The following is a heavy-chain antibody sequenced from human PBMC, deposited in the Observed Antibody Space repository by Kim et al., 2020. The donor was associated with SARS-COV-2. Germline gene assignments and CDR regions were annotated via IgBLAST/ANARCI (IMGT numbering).Heavy chain of an antibody. V-gene: IGHV3-30*18. CDR2: ISYDGSNK. D-gene: IGHD3-3*01. CDR1: GFTFSSYG. J-gene: IGHJ6*02. CDR3: AKDMLGFLEWLLPRGDYYYGMDV. Sequence: GGSLRLSCAASGFTFSSYGMHWVRQAPGKGLEWVAVISYDGSNKYYADSVKGRFTISRDNSKNTLYLQMNSLRAEDTAVYYCAKDMLGFLEWLLPRGDYYYGMDVWGQGTTVTVSS.